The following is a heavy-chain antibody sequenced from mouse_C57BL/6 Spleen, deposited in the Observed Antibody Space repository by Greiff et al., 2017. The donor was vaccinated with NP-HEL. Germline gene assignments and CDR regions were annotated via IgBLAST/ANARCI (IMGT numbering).Heavy chain of an antibody. CDR1: GYSFTSGYY. CDR2: ISYDGSN. Sequence: DVQLQESGPGLVKPSQSLSLTCSVTGYSFTSGYYWNWIRQFPGNKLEWMGYISYDGSNNYNPSLKNRISITRDTSKNQFFLKLNSVTTEDTATYYCARVIYAMDYWGQGTSVTVSS. V-gene: IGHV3-6*01. CDR3: ARVIYAMDY. J-gene: IGHJ4*01.